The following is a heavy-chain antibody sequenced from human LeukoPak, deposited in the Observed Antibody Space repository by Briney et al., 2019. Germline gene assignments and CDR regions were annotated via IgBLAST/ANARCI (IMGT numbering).Heavy chain of an antibody. CDR2: TYFRSKWYN. CDR3: ARDTGIAAAGTEAFDI. Sequence: PSQTLSLTCAISGDSVSSNSAAWNWILESPSSGLEWLGRTYFRSKWYNDYAVSVKSRITINPDTSTHQFPPQLNSVTPEDTAVYYSARDTGIAAAGTEAFDIWGQGTMVTVSS. CDR1: GDSVSSNSAA. V-gene: IGHV6-1*01. J-gene: IGHJ3*02. D-gene: IGHD6-13*01.